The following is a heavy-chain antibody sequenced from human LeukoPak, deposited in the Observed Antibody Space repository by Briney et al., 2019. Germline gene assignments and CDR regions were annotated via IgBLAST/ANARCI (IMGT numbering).Heavy chain of an antibody. J-gene: IGHJ3*02. CDR3: ARVIAVAGNDAFDI. Sequence: PGGSLRLSCAASGFTVSSNYMSWVRQAPGKGLEWVSVIYSGGSTYYADSVKGRFTISRDNSKNTLYLQMNSLRAEDTAVYYCARVIAVAGNDAFDIWGQGTMVTVSS. V-gene: IGHV3-53*01. CDR2: IYSGGST. CDR1: GFTVSSNY. D-gene: IGHD6-19*01.